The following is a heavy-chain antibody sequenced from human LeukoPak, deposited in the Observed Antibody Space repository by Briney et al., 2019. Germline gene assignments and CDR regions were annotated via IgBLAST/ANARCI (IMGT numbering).Heavy chain of an antibody. V-gene: IGHV1-8*01. J-gene: IGHJ5*02. D-gene: IGHD6-19*01. Sequence: ASVRVSCKASGYTFTSYDTNWVRQATGQGLEWMGWMNPNSGNTGYAQKFQGRVTMTRNTSISTAYMELSSLRSEDTAVYYCARVGSGWYNWFDPWGQGTLVTVSS. CDR2: MNPNSGNT. CDR3: ARVGSGWYNWFDP. CDR1: GYTFTSYD.